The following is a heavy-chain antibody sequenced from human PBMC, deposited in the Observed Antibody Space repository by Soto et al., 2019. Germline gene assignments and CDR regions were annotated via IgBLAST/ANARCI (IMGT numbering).Heavy chain of an antibody. D-gene: IGHD1-1*01. CDR3: VRHRIEVVWRGFDS. Sequence: SETLSLTCTVSADSSSFSNDYWGWIRQPPGKGLQWIGSSSYNGGTFYNPSLKGRVAMSVDASKKLCSLQVTAVTAADTAVYYCVRHRIEVVWRGFDSWGQGSPVTVSS. J-gene: IGHJ4*02. CDR2: SSYNGGT. CDR1: ADSSSFSNDY. V-gene: IGHV4-39*01.